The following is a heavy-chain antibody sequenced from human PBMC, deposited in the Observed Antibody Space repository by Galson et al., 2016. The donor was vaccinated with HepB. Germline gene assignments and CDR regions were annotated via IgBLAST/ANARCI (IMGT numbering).Heavy chain of an antibody. CDR2: ISSGAYKT. V-gene: IGHV3-23*01. J-gene: IGHJ4*02. CDR3: VRTVSVGARPGRHHDH. Sequence: SLRLSCAASGFTFSPYAMSWVRQAPGQGLEWVSIISSGAYKTYYADSVKGRFTISRDDSKDSLYLQMNSLRPDDTAVYYCVRTVSVGARPGRHHDHWGQGTVVTVSS. CDR1: GFTFSPYA. D-gene: IGHD1-26*01.